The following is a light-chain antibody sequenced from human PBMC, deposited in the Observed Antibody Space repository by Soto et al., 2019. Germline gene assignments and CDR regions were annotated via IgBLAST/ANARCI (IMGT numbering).Light chain of an antibody. J-gene: IGKJ3*01. CDR3: QQRSNWPPEFT. CDR1: QSVSSH. CDR2: DAS. V-gene: IGKV3-11*01. Sequence: EIVLTQSPATLSLSPGERATLSCRASQSVSSHLTWYQQKPGQAPSLLIYDASNRATGIPDRFSGSGSGTDFTLTISSLEPEDFAIYYCQQRSNWPPEFTFGPGTKVDIK.